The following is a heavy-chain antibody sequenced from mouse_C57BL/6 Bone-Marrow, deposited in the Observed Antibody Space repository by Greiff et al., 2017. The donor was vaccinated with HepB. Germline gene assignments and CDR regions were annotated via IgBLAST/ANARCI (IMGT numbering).Heavy chain of an antibody. CDR1: GYTFTDYN. CDR2: INPNNGGT. Sequence: VHVKQSGPELVKPGASVKIPCKASGYTFTDYNMDWVKQSHGKSLEWIGDINPNNGGTIYNQKFKGKATLTVDKSSSTAYMERRSLTSEDTAVYYCARDGDGSYYFDYWGQGTTLTVSS. D-gene: IGHD2-3*01. J-gene: IGHJ2*01. CDR3: ARDGDGSYYFDY. V-gene: IGHV1-18*01.